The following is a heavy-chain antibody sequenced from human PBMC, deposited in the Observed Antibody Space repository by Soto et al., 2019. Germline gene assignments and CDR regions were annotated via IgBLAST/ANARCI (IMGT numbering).Heavy chain of an antibody. Sequence: QVQLVQSGAEVKKPGSSVKVSCKASGGTFSSYAISWVRQAPGQGLEWMGGIIPIFGKANYAQKFQGRVTITADESTSTAYMGLISLRSEDTAVYYCARTRDGYNHWFDPWGQGTLVTVSS. V-gene: IGHV1-69*01. J-gene: IGHJ5*02. CDR3: ARTRDGYNHWFDP. CDR2: IIPIFGKA. D-gene: IGHD5-12*01. CDR1: GGTFSSYA.